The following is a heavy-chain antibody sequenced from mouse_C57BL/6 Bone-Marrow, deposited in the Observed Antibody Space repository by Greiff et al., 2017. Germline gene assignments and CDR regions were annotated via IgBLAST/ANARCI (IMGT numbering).Heavy chain of an antibody. CDR2: IYPTSGLT. J-gene: IGHJ2*01. Sequence: QVQLQQPGAELVKPGASVKMSCKASGYTFTSYWITWVKQRPGQGLEWIGDIYPTSGLTNYNEKFKSKAILTLDTSSNTAYMQLSSLTSEDSAVFDCARSGPLGRSFDYWGQGTTLTVSS. D-gene: IGHD4-1*01. V-gene: IGHV1-55*01. CDR1: GYTFTSYW. CDR3: ARSGPLGRSFDY.